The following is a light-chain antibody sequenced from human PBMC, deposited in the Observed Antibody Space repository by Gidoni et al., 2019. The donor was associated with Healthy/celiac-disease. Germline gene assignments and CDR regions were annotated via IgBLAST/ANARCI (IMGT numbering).Light chain of an antibody. V-gene: IGLV1-40*01. CDR1: SSNIGAGYD. CDR3: QSYDSSLSGHVV. Sequence: QSVLTQPPSVSGAPGQRVTIACTGSSSNIGAGYDLHWYQQLPGTAPKLLIYGNSNRPSGVPDRFSCSKSGTSASLAITGLQAEDEADYYCQSYDSSLSGHVVFGGGTKLTVL. CDR2: GNS. J-gene: IGLJ2*01.